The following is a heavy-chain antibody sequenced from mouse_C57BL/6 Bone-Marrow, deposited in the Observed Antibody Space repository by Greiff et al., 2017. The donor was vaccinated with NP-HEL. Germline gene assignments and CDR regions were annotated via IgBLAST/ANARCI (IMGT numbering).Heavy chain of an antibody. V-gene: IGHV5-16*01. J-gene: IGHJ1*03. CDR1: GFTFSDYY. Sequence: EVKVVESEGGLVQPGSSMKLSCTASGFTFSDYYMAWVRQVPEKGLEWVANINYDGSSTYYLDSLKSRFIISRDNAKNILYLQMSSLKSEDTATYYCARDRRYFDVWGTGTTVTVSS. CDR2: INYDGSST. CDR3: ARDRRYFDV.